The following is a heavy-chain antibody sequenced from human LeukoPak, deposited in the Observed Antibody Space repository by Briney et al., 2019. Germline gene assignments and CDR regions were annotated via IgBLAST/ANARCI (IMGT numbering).Heavy chain of an antibody. J-gene: IGHJ5*02. CDR2: IYYSGST. D-gene: IGHD3-10*01. V-gene: IGHV4-59*01. CDR1: GGPISNYH. Sequence: SETLSLTCTVSGGPISNYHWSWIRQPPGKGLEWIGYIYYSGSTNYNPSLKSRVTISVDTPKNQFSLKLNSVTAADTAVYYCARDRGVRGYSWFDPWGQGTLVTVSS. CDR3: ARDRGVRGYSWFDP.